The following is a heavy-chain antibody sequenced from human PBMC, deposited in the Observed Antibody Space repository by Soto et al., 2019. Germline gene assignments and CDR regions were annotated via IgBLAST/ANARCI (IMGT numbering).Heavy chain of an antibody. CDR3: ARGVGSSWYFSYFDY. Sequence: QVQLQESGPGLVKPSQTLSLTCTVSAGGSISSGDSYWIWIRQHPGKGREYIGHIYYGSTYYNPSLKSRVSSSVDTSKNQFSLNLNSVTAADTAVYYCARGVGSSWYFSYFDYWGQGTLVSVSS. D-gene: IGHD6-13*01. V-gene: IGHV4-31*03. J-gene: IGHJ4*02. CDR2: IYYGST. CDR1: AGGSISSGDSY.